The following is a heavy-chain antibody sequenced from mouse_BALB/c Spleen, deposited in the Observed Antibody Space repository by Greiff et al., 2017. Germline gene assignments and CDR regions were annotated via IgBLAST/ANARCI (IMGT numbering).Heavy chain of an antibody. CDR3: AREGLRREFAY. Sequence: VQLVESGPGLVAPSQSLSITCTVSGFSLTSYGVHWVRQPPGKGLEWLGVIWAGGSTNYNSALMSRLSISKDNSKSQVFLKMNSLQTDDTAMYYCAREGLRREFAYWGQGTLVTVSA. CDR2: IWAGGST. J-gene: IGHJ3*01. CDR1: GFSLTSYG. D-gene: IGHD2-4*01. V-gene: IGHV2-9*02.